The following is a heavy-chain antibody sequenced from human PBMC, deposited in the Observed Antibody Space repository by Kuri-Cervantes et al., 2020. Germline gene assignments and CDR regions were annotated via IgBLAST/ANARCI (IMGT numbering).Heavy chain of an antibody. J-gene: IGHJ4*02. CDR2: IRSKANSYAT. CDR1: GFTFSGSA. Sequence: LSLTCAASGFTFSGSAMHWVRQASGKGLEWVGRIRSKANSYATAYAASVKGRFTISRDDSKNTAYLQMNSLKTEDTAVYYCAKTADYYDSSGPLDYWGQGTLVTVSS. CDR3: AKTADYYDSSGPLDY. D-gene: IGHD3-22*01. V-gene: IGHV3-73*01.